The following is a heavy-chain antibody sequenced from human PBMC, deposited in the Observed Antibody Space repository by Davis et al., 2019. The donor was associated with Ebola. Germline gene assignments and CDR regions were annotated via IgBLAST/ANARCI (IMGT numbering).Heavy chain of an antibody. CDR2: ISGSGGST. Sequence: AGSLRLSCAASGFTFSSYAMSWVRQAPGKGLEWVSAISGSGGSTYYADSVKGRSTLSRDNSKNTLYLQINSLRAEETAVYYCSKYTRTYYYGSRGYYATSAHFDYWGQGTPVTVSS. D-gene: IGHD3-22*01. J-gene: IGHJ4*02. CDR3: SKYTRTYYYGSRGYYATSAHFDY. CDR1: GFTFSSYA. V-gene: IGHV3-23*01.